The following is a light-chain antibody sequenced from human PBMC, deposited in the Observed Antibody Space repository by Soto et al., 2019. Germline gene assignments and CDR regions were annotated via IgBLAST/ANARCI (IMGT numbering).Light chain of an antibody. CDR3: QQYNTYST. V-gene: IGKV1-5*03. J-gene: IGKJ1*01. CDR2: KAS. CDR1: QSISSW. Sequence: DIQMTQSPSTLSASVGDRVTITCRASQSISSWLAWYQQKPGKAPKLLIYKASTLEGGVPSRFSGSGSGTEFTLTISSLKPDDFATYYCQQYNTYSTFGQGTKVDI.